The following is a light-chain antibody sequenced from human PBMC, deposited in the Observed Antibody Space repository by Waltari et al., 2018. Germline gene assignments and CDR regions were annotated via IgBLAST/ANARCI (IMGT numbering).Light chain of an antibody. J-gene: IGLJ1*01. CDR1: RSDVGHYNL. V-gene: IGLV2-23*01. Sequence: QSALTQPASVSGSPGQSITISCPGTRSDVGHYNLPPWYQQHPGKAPKLMISAGSKRPSGVSNRFSGSKSGNTASLTISGLQAEDEADYYCCSYAGSSTYVFGTGTKVTVL. CDR3: CSYAGSSTYV. CDR2: AGS.